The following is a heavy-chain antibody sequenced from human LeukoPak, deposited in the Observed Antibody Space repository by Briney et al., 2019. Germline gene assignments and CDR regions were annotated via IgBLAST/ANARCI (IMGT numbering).Heavy chain of an antibody. CDR3: ANGDLAYCGGDCYSGAFDI. Sequence: PGGPLRLSCAASGFTFSSYGMHWVRQAPGKGLEWVAVIWYDGSNKYYADSVKGRFTISRDNSKNTLYLQMNSLRAEDTAVYYCANGDLAYCGGDCYSGAFDIWGQGTMVTVSS. D-gene: IGHD2-21*02. CDR1: GFTFSSYG. CDR2: IWYDGSNK. V-gene: IGHV3-33*06. J-gene: IGHJ3*02.